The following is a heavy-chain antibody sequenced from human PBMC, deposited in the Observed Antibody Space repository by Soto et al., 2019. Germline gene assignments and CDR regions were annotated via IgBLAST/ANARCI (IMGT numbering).Heavy chain of an antibody. V-gene: IGHV1-18*01. D-gene: IGHD4-17*01. CDR2: IKAYSGNT. CDR3: AIADYGDDDY. Sequence: QLQLVQSGPEAKTPGASVKVSCKASGYTFATSTISWLRQAPGQGPAWMGWIKAYSGNTNYAQKLQGRLTMTTDTATSTAYMELRSLTTDDTAIYYCAIADYGDDDYWGQGTLVTVSS. J-gene: IGHJ4*02. CDR1: GYTFATST.